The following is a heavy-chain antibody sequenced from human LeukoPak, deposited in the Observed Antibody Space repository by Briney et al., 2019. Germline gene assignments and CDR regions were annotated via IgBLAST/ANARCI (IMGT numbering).Heavy chain of an antibody. D-gene: IGHD3-22*01. Sequence: SETLSLTCAVSGGSISSGNYYWGWIRQPPGKGLEWIGYIYYSGSTYYNPSLKSRVTISVDTSKNQFSLKLSSVTAADTAVYYCARGGNYYDSSGYFGFDQWGQGTLVTVSS. CDR1: GGSISSGNYY. CDR3: ARGGNYYDSSGYFGFDQ. CDR2: IYYSGST. V-gene: IGHV4-30-4*01. J-gene: IGHJ4*02.